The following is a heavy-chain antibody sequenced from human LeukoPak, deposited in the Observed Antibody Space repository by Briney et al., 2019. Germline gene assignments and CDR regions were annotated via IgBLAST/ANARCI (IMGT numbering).Heavy chain of an antibody. CDR1: GFTFSSYG. J-gene: IGHJ6*04. CDR3: PKDPPNYVFWIGNTQVNYNTWAS. Sequence: GGSLRLSCAASGFTFSSYGMHWVRQAPEKGLEWVANIKQDGSEKYYVDSVKGRFTISRDNARNSLYLQMNSLRAEDTAVYYCPKDPPNYVFWIGNTQVNYNTWASGGKGPPVTVSS. CDR2: IKQDGSEK. V-gene: IGHV3-7*01. D-gene: IGHD3-3*01.